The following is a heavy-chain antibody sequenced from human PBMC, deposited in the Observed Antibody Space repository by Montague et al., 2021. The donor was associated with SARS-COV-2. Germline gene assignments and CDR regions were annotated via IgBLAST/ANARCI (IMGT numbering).Heavy chain of an antibody. Sequence: SLRLSCAASTFTVSSNYMSWVRQAPGKGLEWVSVIYKDGTTYYADSVKGRFTISRHNSKNTLFLQMNSLTAEDTAMYYCARTKDDCYDSSGPLDYWGQGTLVTVSS. V-gene: IGHV3-53*04. CDR1: TFTVSSNY. J-gene: IGHJ4*02. CDR3: ARTKDDCYDSSGPLDY. D-gene: IGHD3-22*01. CDR2: IYKDGTT.